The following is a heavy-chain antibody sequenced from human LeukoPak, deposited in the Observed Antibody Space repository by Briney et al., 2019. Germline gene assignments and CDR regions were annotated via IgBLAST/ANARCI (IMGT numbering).Heavy chain of an antibody. CDR3: ARDMALIWGGYYFEGFDY. Sequence: SETLSLTCAVYGGPFSGYYWSWIRQPPGKGLEWIGYIYYSGSTNYNPSLKSRVTISVDTSKNQFSLKLSSVTAADTAVYYCARDMALIWGGYYFEGFDYWGQGTLVTVSS. J-gene: IGHJ4*02. V-gene: IGHV4-59*12. D-gene: IGHD3-22*01. CDR1: GGPFSGYY. CDR2: IYYSGST.